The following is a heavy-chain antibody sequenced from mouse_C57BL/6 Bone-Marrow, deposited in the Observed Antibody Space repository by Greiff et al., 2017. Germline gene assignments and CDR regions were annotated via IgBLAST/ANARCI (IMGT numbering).Heavy chain of an antibody. CDR3: TTSHGSCWFAY. J-gene: IGHJ3*01. CDR2: IDPEDGDT. Sequence: DVKLQESGAELVRPGASVKLSCTASGFNIKDYYMHWVKQRPEQGLEWIGRIDPEDGDTEYAPKFQGKATMTADTSSNTAYLQLSSLTSEDTAVYYCTTSHGSCWFAYWGQGTLVTVSA. CDR1: GFNIKDYY. V-gene: IGHV14-1*01. D-gene: IGHD1-1*01.